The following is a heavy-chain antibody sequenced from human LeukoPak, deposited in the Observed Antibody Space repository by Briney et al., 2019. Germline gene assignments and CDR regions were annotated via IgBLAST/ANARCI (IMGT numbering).Heavy chain of an antibody. CDR3: ARSGYGSGSYYFDQKNWFDP. CDR1: GGSISSSSYY. J-gene: IGHJ5*02. D-gene: IGHD3-10*01. CDR2: IYYSGST. Sequence: PSETLSLTCTVSGGSISSSSYYWGWIRQPPGKGLEWIGSIYYSGSTYYNPSLKRPVTISVDTSKNQFSLKLSSVTAADTAVYYCARSGYGSGSYYFDQKNWFDPWGQGTLVTVSS. V-gene: IGHV4-39*07.